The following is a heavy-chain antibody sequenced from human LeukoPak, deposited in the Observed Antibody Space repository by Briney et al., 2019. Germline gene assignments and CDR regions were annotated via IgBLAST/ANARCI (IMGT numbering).Heavy chain of an antibody. V-gene: IGHV4-34*01. CDR3: ARLKDNWNDGAFDI. D-gene: IGHD1-20*01. J-gene: IGHJ3*02. CDR2: INHSGST. CDR1: GGSFSGYY. Sequence: SETLSLTCAVYGGSFSGYYWSWIRQPPGKGLKWIGEINHSGSTNYNPSLKSRVTISVDTSKNQFSLKLSSVTAEDTAVYHCARLKDNWNDGAFDIWGQGTMVTVSS.